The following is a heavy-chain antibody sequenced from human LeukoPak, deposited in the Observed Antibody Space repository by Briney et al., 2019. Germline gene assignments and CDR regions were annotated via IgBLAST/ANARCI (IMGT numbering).Heavy chain of an antibody. J-gene: IGHJ4*02. CDR2: INHSRST. CDR3: ARAEGDDSSGYYPFYFDY. D-gene: IGHD3-22*01. V-gene: IGHV4-34*01. CDR1: GGSFSGYY. Sequence: SETLSLTCAVYGGSFSGYYWSWIRQPPGKGLEWIGEINHSRSTNYNPSLKSRVTISVDTSKNQFSLKLSSVTAADTAVYYCARAEGDDSSGYYPFYFDYWGQGTLVTVSS.